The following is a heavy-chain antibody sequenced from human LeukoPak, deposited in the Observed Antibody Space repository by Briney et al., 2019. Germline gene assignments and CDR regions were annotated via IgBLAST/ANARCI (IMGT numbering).Heavy chain of an antibody. J-gene: IGHJ5*02. D-gene: IGHD3-22*01. CDR1: GGSFSGYF. Sequence: PSETLSLTCAVYGGSFSGYFWSWIRQPPGKGLEWIGEMDHRGTTNLNPSLKSRVTISVDISKNQFSLKLTSVTAADTGVYYCARAPSTEFDTSGYLGALDGWGQGIVVTVSS. V-gene: IGHV4-34*01. CDR3: ARAPSTEFDTSGYLGALDG. CDR2: MDHRGTT.